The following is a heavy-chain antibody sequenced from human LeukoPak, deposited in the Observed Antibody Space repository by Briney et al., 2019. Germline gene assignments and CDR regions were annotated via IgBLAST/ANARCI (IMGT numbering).Heavy chain of an antibody. J-gene: IGHJ4*02. D-gene: IGHD2-15*01. Sequence: GGSLRLSCAASGFTFSSYAMSWVRQAPGKGLEWVSAISGSGGSTYYADSVRGRFTISRDNSKNTLYLQMNSLRAEDTAVYYCAKDPTCASCSGGSWGQGTLVTVSS. CDR3: AKDPTCASCSGGS. CDR2: ISGSGGST. V-gene: IGHV3-23*01. CDR1: GFTFSSYA.